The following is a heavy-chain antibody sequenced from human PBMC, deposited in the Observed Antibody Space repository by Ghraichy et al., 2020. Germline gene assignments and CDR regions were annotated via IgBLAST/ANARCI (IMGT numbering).Heavy chain of an antibody. Sequence: GESLNISCAASGFTFSNYVMSWVRQAPGKGLEWVSAISGSGGSTYYTESLKGRFTISRDNSKNTLILQMNSLRAEDTAVNYCARGIAAGTTTISYYYNGMDIWGQGTKVTVSS. V-gene: IGHV3-23*01. D-gene: IGHD6-13*01. CDR3: ARGIAAGTTTISYYYNGMDI. J-gene: IGHJ6*02. CDR2: ISGSGGST. CDR1: GFTFSNYV.